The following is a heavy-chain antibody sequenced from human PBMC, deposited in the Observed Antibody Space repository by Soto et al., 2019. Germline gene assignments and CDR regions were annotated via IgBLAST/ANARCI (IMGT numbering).Heavy chain of an antibody. D-gene: IGHD2-15*01. Sequence: EVQLLESGGGLVQPGGSLRLSCAASGFTFSSYAMSWVRQAPGKGLEWVSAISGSGGSTYYADSVKGRFTISRDNSKNTLYLQMISLRAEDTAVYYCAKDALGYCSGGSCFPFDYWGQGTLVTVSS. CDR3: AKDALGYCSGGSCFPFDY. CDR1: GFTFSSYA. V-gene: IGHV3-23*01. J-gene: IGHJ4*02. CDR2: ISGSGGST.